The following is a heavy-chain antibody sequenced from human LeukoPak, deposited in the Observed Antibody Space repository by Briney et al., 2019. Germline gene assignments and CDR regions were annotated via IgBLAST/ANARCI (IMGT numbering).Heavy chain of an antibody. D-gene: IGHD3-22*01. J-gene: IGHJ4*02. CDR1: GYTLTELS. Sequence: ASVKVSCKVSGYTLTELSMHWVRQAPGKGLEWMGGFDPEDGETIYAQKFQGRVTMTEDTSTDTAYMELSSLRSEGTAVYYSATPDPKYYYDSSGLLRFDYWGQGTLVTVSS. CDR2: FDPEDGET. CDR3: ATPDPKYYYDSSGLLRFDY. V-gene: IGHV1-24*01.